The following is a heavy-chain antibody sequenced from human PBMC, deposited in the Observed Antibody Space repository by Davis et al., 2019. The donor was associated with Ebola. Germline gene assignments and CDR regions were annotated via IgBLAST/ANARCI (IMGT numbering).Heavy chain of an antibody. Sequence: ASVKVSCKASGYTFTSYAMHWVRQAPGQRLEWMGWINAGNGNTKYSQKLQGRVTMTTDTSTSTAYMELRSLRSDDTAVYYCARGGGGNPRDYGMDVWGQGTTVTVSS. V-gene: IGHV1-3*01. J-gene: IGHJ6*02. D-gene: IGHD4-23*01. CDR1: GYTFTSYA. CDR2: INAGNGNT. CDR3: ARGGGGNPRDYGMDV.